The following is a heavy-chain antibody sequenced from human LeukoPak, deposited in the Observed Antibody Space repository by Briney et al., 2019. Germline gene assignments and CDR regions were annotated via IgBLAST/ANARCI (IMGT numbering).Heavy chain of an antibody. V-gene: IGHV3-53*01. CDR2: IFSDGTT. CDR1: GFTFSNAW. Sequence: PGGSLRLSCAASGFTFSNAWMNWVRQAPGKGLQWVSVIFSDGTTYYTDSVKGRFTISRDNSKNTLYLQLNSLRAGDTAVYYCAKTGGPWDWGQGTLVTVSS. J-gene: IGHJ4*02. CDR3: AKTGGPWD. D-gene: IGHD7-27*01.